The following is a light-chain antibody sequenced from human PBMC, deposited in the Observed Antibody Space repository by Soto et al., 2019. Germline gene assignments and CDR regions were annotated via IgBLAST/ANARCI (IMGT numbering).Light chain of an antibody. CDR2: GAS. Sequence: EIVMTQSPATLSVSPGERATLSCRASQSVSNTLAWYQQKPGQAPRLLIYGASTRATGIPVRFSGSGSGTAFTLPISSLHSEDFAVYYWQQYSNWPPWTCRQGTKVEIK. J-gene: IGKJ1*01. CDR3: QQYSNWPPWT. V-gene: IGKV3-15*01. CDR1: QSVSNT.